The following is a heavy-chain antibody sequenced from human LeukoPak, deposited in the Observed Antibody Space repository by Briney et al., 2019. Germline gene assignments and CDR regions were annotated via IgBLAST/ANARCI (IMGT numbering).Heavy chain of an antibody. CDR3: AKDRSLNYDVLYYYGMDV. V-gene: IGHV3-30-3*01. CDR2: ISYDGSNK. Sequence: GGSLRLSCAASGFNFESYTMSWVRQAPGKGLEWVAVISYDGSNKYYADSVKGRFTISRDNSKNTLYLQMNSLRAEDTAVYFCAKDRSLNYDVLYYYGMDVWGQGTTVTVSS. D-gene: IGHD3-3*01. J-gene: IGHJ6*02. CDR1: GFNFESYT.